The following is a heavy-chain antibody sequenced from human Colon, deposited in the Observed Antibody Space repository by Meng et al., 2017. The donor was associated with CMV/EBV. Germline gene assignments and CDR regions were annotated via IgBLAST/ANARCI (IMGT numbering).Heavy chain of an antibody. Sequence: GGSLRLSCEASGFTFSDYWMHWVRHTPGKGLEWVSRISSDGTGTTYADSVKGRFTISRDNANNTAYLQMNSLRAEDTAVYYCAKDSGEGSSSPLDYWGQGTLVTVSS. CDR2: ISSDGTGT. J-gene: IGHJ4*02. D-gene: IGHD6-6*01. V-gene: IGHV3-74*01. CDR3: AKDSGEGSSSPLDY. CDR1: GFTFSDYW.